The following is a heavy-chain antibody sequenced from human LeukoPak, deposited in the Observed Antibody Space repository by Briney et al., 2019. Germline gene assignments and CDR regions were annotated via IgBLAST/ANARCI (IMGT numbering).Heavy chain of an antibody. J-gene: IGHJ3*02. D-gene: IGHD1-14*01. CDR2: ISYDGSNK. V-gene: IGHV3-30*03. CDR3: ARNLESSPDAFDI. CDR1: GFTFSSYG. Sequence: GRSLRLSCAASGFTFSSYGMHWVRQAPGKGLEWVALISYDGSNKYYADSVKGRFTISRDNSKNTLYLQMNSLRAEDTAVYYCARNLESSPDAFDIWGQGTMVTVSS.